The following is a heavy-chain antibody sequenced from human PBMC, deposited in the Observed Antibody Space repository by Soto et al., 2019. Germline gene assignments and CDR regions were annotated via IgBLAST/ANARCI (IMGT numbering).Heavy chain of an antibody. CDR1: GFTFSSYA. V-gene: IGHV3-23*01. CDR2: ISGSGGST. Sequence: PGGSLRLSCAASGFTFSSYAMSWVRQAPGKGLEWVSAISGSGGSTYYADSVKGRFTISRDNSKNTLYLQMNSLRAEDTAVYYCAKVRKDFWSGYYSGEFDYWGQGTLVTVSS. D-gene: IGHD3-3*01. CDR3: AKVRKDFWSGYYSGEFDY. J-gene: IGHJ4*02.